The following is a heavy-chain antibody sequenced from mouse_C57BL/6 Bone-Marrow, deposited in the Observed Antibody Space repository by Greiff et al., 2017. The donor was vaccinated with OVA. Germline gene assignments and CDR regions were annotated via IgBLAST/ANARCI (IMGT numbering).Heavy chain of an antibody. CDR2: INPYNGGT. CDR1: GYTFTDYY. CDR3: ARGSSWGYYAMDY. J-gene: IGHJ4*01. D-gene: IGHD1-1*01. V-gene: IGHV1-19*01. Sequence: EVKLMESGPVLVKPGASVKMSCKASGYTFTDYYMNWVKQSHGKSLEWIGVINPYNGGTSYNQKFKGKATLTVDKSSSTAYMELNSLTSEDSAVYYCARGSSWGYYAMDYWGQGTSVTVSS.